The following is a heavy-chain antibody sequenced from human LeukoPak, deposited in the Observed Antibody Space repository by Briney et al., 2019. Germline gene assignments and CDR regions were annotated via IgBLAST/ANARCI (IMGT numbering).Heavy chain of an antibody. J-gene: IGHJ4*02. CDR3: ARERNTGGYLYVDY. CDR1: GLFVSDNY. D-gene: IGHD1-26*01. V-gene: IGHV3-53*01. CDR2: IYSGGGT. Sequence: GGSLRLSCAASGLFVSDNYRSWVRQAAGRGLEWVPVIYSGGGTSYADSVKGRFTISRDNSKNTLYLQMNSLTAADTVVYYCARERNTGGYLYVDYWGQGTLVTVSS.